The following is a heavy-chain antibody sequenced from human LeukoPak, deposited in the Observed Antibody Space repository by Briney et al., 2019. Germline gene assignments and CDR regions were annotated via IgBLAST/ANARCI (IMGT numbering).Heavy chain of an antibody. CDR1: GFTFSSYS. Sequence: GGSLRLSCAASGFTFSSYSMNWVRQAPGKGLEWVSYISSSSSTIYYADSVKGRFTISRDNAKNSLYLQMNSLTDEDTAVYYCARYYCSSTSCYAPSGYWGQGTLVTVSS. CDR2: ISSSSSTI. D-gene: IGHD2-2*01. CDR3: ARYYCSSTSCYAPSGY. V-gene: IGHV3-48*02. J-gene: IGHJ4*02.